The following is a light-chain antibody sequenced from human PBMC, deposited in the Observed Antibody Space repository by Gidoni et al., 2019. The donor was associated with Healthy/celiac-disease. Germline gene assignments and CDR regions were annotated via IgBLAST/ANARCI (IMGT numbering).Light chain of an antibody. CDR1: QSISSY. V-gene: IGKV1-39*01. CDR3: QQSYSTRFT. J-gene: IGKJ3*01. Sequence: DIQMNQSPSSLSASVGERVTITCRASQSISSYLNWYQQKPGKDPKLLSYAASSLQSGVPAKFSGSVSGTDLTLTISSLQPEDFATYYCQQSYSTRFTFGPXTKVDIK. CDR2: AAS.